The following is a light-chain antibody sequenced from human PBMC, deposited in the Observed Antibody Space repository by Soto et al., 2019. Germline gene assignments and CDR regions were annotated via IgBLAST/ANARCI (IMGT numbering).Light chain of an antibody. J-gene: IGLJ2*01. CDR2: DVT. Sequence: QSALTQPASVSGSPGQSITISCTGTSSDVGTYNLVSWYQHHPGKAPKLMIYDVTKRPSGVSNRFSGSKSGNTASLTISGLQAEDEADYYCSSYTSSSTLVVFGGGTKLTVL. CDR1: SSDVGTYNL. CDR3: SSYTSSSTLVV. V-gene: IGLV2-14*02.